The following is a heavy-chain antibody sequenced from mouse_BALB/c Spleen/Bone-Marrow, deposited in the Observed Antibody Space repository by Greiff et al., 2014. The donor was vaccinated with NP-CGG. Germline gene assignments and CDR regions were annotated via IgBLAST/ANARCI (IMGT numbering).Heavy chain of an antibody. V-gene: IGHV1-14*01. D-gene: IGHD2-4*01. Sequence: VQLKQSGPELVKPGASVKMSCKASGYTFTSYVMHWVKQKPGQGLEWIGYINPYNDGTKYNEKFKGKATLTSDKSSSTAYMELSSLTSEDSAVYYCAREVSTMITTEAWFAYWGQGTLVTVSA. CDR3: AREVSTMITTEAWFAY. CDR2: INPYNDGT. CDR1: GYTFTSYV. J-gene: IGHJ3*01.